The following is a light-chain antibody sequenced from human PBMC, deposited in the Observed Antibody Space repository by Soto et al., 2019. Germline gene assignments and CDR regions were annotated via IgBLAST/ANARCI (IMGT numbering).Light chain of an antibody. CDR1: QDTSNY. Sequence: DIQKTPSPSSLSESVGDRVTITCQASQDTSNYLNWYQQKPGKAPKLLIYDASNLQTGVPSRFSGSGSGTDFNLTISSLQPEDIATYYCQQYDSLPRTFGQGTKVDIK. CDR3: QQYDSLPRT. J-gene: IGKJ1*01. V-gene: IGKV1-33*01. CDR2: DAS.